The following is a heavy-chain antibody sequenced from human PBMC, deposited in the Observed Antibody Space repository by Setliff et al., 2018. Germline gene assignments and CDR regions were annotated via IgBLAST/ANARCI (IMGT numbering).Heavy chain of an antibody. Sequence: SEPCPSPAMSLVTPSAVITTGWIRQPPGRGLEWIGTIFYRGTTYYNLSLKSPVTISLDASKNQFSLTLTSVTAADTATYYCARQRVVVGAPSWFDPWGQGTLVTVSS. CDR3: ARQRVVVGAPSWFDP. D-gene: IGHD2-15*01. CDR2: IFYRGTT. V-gene: IGHV4-38-2*01. J-gene: IGHJ5*02. CDR1: VTPSAVITT.